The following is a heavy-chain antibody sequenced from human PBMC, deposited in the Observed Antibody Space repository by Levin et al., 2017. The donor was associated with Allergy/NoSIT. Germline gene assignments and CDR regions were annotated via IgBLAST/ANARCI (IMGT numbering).Heavy chain of an antibody. CDR3: ARGGPPNYDYNWGSYRDAYLDY. D-gene: IGHD3-16*02. Sequence: PGGSLRLSCTGSGFTFGDYAMSWVRQAPGKGLEWVGFIRNKAHGGTTEYAASVKGRLTISRDDSKSIAYLQMNSLKTEDTAVYFCARGGPPNYDYNWGSYRDAYLDYWGQGALVAVSS. CDR2: IRNKAHGGTT. J-gene: IGHJ4*02. V-gene: IGHV3-49*04. CDR1: GFTFGDYA.